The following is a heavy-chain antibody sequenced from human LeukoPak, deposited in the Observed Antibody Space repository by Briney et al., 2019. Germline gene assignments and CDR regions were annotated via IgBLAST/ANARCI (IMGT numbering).Heavy chain of an antibody. V-gene: IGHV3-64D*06. J-gene: IGHJ4*02. CDR2: ISSNGGST. CDR3: VKDFYDYGDY. D-gene: IGHD2/OR15-2a*01. Sequence: GGALRLSCSASVFTFSSYTMHWVRQAPGKGLEYVSAISSNGGSTYYADSVKGRFTISRDNPKNTLYLQMSSMRAEDSAVYYCVKDFYDYGDYWGQGTLVTVSS. CDR1: VFTFSSYT.